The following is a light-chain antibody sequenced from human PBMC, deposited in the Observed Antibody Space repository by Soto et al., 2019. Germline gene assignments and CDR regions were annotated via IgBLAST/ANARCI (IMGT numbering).Light chain of an antibody. CDR3: SSYTSSSTLYV. Sequence: QSVLTQPASVSGSPGQSITISCTGTSRDVGGYNYVSWYQQHPGKAPKPMIYDVSNRPSGVSNRFAGSKSGNTASLTISGLQAEDEADYYCSSYTSSSTLYVFGTGTKLTVL. CDR1: SRDVGGYNY. V-gene: IGLV2-14*03. J-gene: IGLJ1*01. CDR2: DVS.